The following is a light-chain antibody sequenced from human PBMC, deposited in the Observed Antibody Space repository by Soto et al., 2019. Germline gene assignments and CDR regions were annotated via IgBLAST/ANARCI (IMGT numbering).Light chain of an antibody. CDR1: QTINNW. V-gene: IGKV1-5*01. CDR3: QHYTSSPWT. CDR2: HAS. Sequence: DIQMTQSPSTLSASIGDRVTITCRASQTINNWLAWYQQKPGKAPNLLIYHASNLETGVPSRFSGSAFGTEFTLTISSLQPDDFATSYCQHYTSSPWTFGQGT. J-gene: IGKJ1*01.